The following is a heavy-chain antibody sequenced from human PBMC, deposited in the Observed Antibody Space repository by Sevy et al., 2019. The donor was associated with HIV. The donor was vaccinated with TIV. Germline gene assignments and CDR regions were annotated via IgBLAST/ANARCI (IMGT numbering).Heavy chain of an antibody. D-gene: IGHD5-12*01. V-gene: IGHV4-59*01. CDR1: GGSISSYY. J-gene: IGHJ4*02. CDR3: ARGGSGYDAYYFDY. Sequence: SETLSLTCTVSGGSISSYYWSWIRQPPGKGLEWIGYIYYSGSTNYNPSLKSRVTISVDTSKNQFSLKLSSVTAADTAVYYCARGGSGYDAYYFDYWDQGTLVTVSS. CDR2: IYYSGST.